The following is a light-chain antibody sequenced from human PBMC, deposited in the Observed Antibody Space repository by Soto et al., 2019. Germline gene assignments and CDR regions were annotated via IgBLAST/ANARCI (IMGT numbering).Light chain of an antibody. CDR2: GAS. J-gene: IGKJ1*01. CDR1: QSVSSSY. V-gene: IGKV3-20*01. CDR3: QQYGSSRT. Sequence: EIVLTQSPGTLSLSPGERATLSCRASQSVSSSYLAWYQQKPGQAPRLLIYGASSRATGIPDRFSGSGSGTDFTLTISRLEPEDSAVYYCQQYGSSRTFGQGTKKEIK.